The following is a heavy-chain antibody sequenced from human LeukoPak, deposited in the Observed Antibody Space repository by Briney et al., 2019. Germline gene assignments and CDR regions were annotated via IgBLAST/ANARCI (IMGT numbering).Heavy chain of an antibody. V-gene: IGHV3-33*01. CDR2: IWYDGSNK. CDR3: GGGPDGDPLSGWFDP. D-gene: IGHD4-17*01. J-gene: IGHJ5*02. CDR1: GFTFSSYG. Sequence: GGSLRLSCAASGFTFSSYGMHWVRQAPGKGLEWVAVIWYDGSNKYYADSVKGRFAISRDNSKNTLYLQMNSLRAEDTAVYYCGGGPDGDPLSGWFDPWGRGTLVTVSS.